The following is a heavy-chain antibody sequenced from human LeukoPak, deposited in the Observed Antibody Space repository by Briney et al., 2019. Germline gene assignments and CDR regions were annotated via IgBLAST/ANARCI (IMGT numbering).Heavy chain of an antibody. CDR2: IDYTGST. V-gene: IGHV4-39*01. CDR3: ARLWVSYSSAWHFDY. Sequence: SETLSLTCTVSGGSISSASRYWGWIRQPPGKGLEWIGHIDYTGSTHYNPSLKSRVTISVDTSKNQFSLNLSSVTAADTAVYYCARLWVSYSSAWHFDYWGQGTLVTVSS. D-gene: IGHD6-19*01. CDR1: GGSISSASRY. J-gene: IGHJ4*02.